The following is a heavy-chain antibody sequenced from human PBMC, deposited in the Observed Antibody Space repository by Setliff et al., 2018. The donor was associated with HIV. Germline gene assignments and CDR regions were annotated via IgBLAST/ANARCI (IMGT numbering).Heavy chain of an antibody. J-gene: IGHJ6*03. CDR3: AREVVVATSVYYYYMDV. V-gene: IGHV7-4-1*02. Sequence: ASVKVSCKASGYTFTTYAMNWVRQAPGQGLEWMGWINTNTGNPTYAQGFTGRFVFSLDTSVSTAYLQISSLKAEDTAVYYCAREVVVATSVYYYYMDVWGKGTTVTVSS. CDR1: GYTFTTYA. CDR2: INTNTGNP. D-gene: IGHD2-15*01.